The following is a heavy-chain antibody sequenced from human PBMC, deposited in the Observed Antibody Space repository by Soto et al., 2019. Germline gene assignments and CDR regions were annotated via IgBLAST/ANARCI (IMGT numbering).Heavy chain of an antibody. CDR2: MNPNSGKT. V-gene: IGHV1-8*01. D-gene: IGHD5-12*01. J-gene: IGHJ4*02. Sequence: QVQLVQSGAEVKKPGASVTVSCKASGYTFTSYDINWVRQATGQGLEWMGWMNPNSGKTGYAQKFQGRVTMTTNTCASTAYMEPLSLRSKETAVYYCAVVCVASLAYWGQGTLVRVSS. CDR1: GYTFTSYD. CDR3: AVVCVASLAY.